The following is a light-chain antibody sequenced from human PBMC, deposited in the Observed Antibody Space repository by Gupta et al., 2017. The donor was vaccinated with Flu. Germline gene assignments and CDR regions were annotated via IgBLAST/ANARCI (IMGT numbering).Light chain of an antibody. J-gene: IGLJ1*01. V-gene: IGLV1-44*01. CDR1: SSNIGSNT. Sequence: QSLLSQPPSASGTPGQRVSISCSGSSSNIGSNTVNWYQQLPGTAPKLLISSNNQRPSGVPDRFSGSKSGTSASLAISGLQSEDETDYYCAAWDDSLNGSSFGTGTKVTVL. CDR3: AAWDDSLNGSS. CDR2: SNN.